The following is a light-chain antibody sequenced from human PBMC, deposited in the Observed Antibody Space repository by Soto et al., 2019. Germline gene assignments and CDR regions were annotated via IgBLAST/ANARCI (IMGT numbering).Light chain of an antibody. J-gene: IGKJ1*01. Sequence: DIQMTQSPSSLSASIGDRVTITCRASQSISTYLNWYQQKPGKAPKLLIYAASSLQSGVPSRFSGSGSGTDFTLTISSLQPEDFATYYCQQSHRTLWTFGQGTKVEIK. CDR2: AAS. CDR3: QQSHRTLWT. V-gene: IGKV1-39*01. CDR1: QSISTY.